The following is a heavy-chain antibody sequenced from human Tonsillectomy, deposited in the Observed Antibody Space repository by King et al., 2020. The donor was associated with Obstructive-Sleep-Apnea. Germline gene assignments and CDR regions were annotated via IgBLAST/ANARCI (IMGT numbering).Heavy chain of an antibody. CDR2: IRSKAYGGTT. Sequence: QLVQSGGGLVQPGRSLRLSCTASGFTFGDYAMSWFRQAPGKGLEWGGFIRSKAYGGTTEYAASVKGKFTISRDDSKIIAYLQMNSLKTEDTAVYYCTRDEGDYYYGMDVWGQGTTVTVSS. CDR3: TRDEGDYYYGMDV. CDR1: GFTFGDYA. J-gene: IGHJ6*02. V-gene: IGHV3-49*03.